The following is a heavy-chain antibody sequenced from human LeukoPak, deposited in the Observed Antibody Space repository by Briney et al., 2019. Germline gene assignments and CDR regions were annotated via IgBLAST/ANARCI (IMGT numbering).Heavy chain of an antibody. CDR3: AKDRRYCSSTSCYTDNWFDP. J-gene: IGHJ5*02. Sequence: PGGSLRLSCAASGFTFSSYGMHWVRRAPGKGLEWVAFIRYDGSNKYYADSVKGRFTISRDNSKNTLYLQMNSLRAEDTAVYYCAKDRRYCSSTSCYTDNWFDPWGQGTLVTVSS. CDR2: IRYDGSNK. CDR1: GFTFSSYG. D-gene: IGHD2-2*02. V-gene: IGHV3-30*02.